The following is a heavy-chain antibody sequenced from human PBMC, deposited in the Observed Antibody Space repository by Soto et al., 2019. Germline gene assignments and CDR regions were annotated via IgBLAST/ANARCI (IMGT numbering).Heavy chain of an antibody. CDR1: GGTVASSHW. Sequence: LRRTLSLTCGVSGGTVASSHWWSWVRQSPGRGLEWIGNVYHTGDTNFNPSLQSRVTFSVDKSNTQFSLRLTSVTAADTAVYFCAREIVTAGGNNYFDPWGPGTLVTVSS. J-gene: IGHJ5*02. V-gene: IGHV4-4*02. CDR2: VYHTGDT. D-gene: IGHD2-21*02. CDR3: AREIVTAGGNNYFDP.